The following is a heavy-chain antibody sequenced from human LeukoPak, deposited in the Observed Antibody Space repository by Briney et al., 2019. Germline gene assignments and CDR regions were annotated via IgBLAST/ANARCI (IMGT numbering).Heavy chain of an antibody. CDR1: GFIFSKNG. D-gene: IGHD4-17*01. CDR2: ISYDGSNK. Sequence: GGSLRLSCAASGFIFSKNGIHWVRQPPGKGLEWVAVISYDGSNKFYSESVEGRFIISRDNSNNTVYLQMNSLRAEDTSVYYCAKEGAYGVTPYFDLWGRGTLVTVSS. J-gene: IGHJ2*01. V-gene: IGHV3-30*18. CDR3: AKEGAYGVTPYFDL.